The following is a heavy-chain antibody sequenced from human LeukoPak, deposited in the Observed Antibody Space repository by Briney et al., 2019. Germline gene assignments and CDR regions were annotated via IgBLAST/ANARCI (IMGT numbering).Heavy chain of an antibody. J-gene: IGHJ4*02. CDR2: INTSGGST. Sequence: ASVKLSCKASGYTFTSYYIHWVRQAPGQGLEWMGIINTSGGSTSYPKKFQGRVTMARDMSTSPAYMELSSLRSEGTAVYSCAFFPSSSFDYWGRGTLVTVSS. D-gene: IGHD6-13*01. V-gene: IGHV1-46*01. CDR1: GYTFTSYY. CDR3: AFFPSSSFDY.